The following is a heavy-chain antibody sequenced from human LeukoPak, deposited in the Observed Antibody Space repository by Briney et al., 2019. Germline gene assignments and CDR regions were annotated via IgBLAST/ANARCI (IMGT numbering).Heavy chain of an antibody. Sequence: ASVKVSCKASEYTFTSYAISWVRQGPGQGLEWMGWISGYNGDTNYAQKFQGRVTMTTDTSTSTAYMELRSLRSDDTAVYYCARGGLYGSGRTYFDYWGQGTLVTVSS. D-gene: IGHD3-10*01. CDR2: ISGYNGDT. V-gene: IGHV1-18*01. J-gene: IGHJ4*02. CDR1: EYTFTSYA. CDR3: ARGGLYGSGRTYFDY.